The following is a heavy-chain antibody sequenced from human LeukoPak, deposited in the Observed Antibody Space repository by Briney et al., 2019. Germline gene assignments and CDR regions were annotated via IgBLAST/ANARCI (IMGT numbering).Heavy chain of an antibody. V-gene: IGHV4-4*07. Sequence: SETLSLTCTVSGVSFINYYWSWIRQPAGKGLEWIGRIYTSGNTHYNPSLKSRVTLSVDTSKNQFSLNLNSVTAADTVMYYCARTLTGTVFDSWGQGALVTVSS. J-gene: IGHJ4*02. CDR2: IYTSGNT. CDR1: GVSFINYY. CDR3: ARTLTGTVFDS. D-gene: IGHD1-14*01.